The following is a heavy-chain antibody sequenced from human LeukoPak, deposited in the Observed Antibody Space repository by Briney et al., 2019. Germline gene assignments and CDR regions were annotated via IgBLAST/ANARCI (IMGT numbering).Heavy chain of an antibody. CDR1: GFTFSSFG. V-gene: IGHV3-30*18. D-gene: IGHD2-2*01. CDR3: AKGEAYCSSTSCYYLDY. J-gene: IGHJ4*02. CDR2: ISYDGNYK. Sequence: GRSLRLSCAASGFTFSSFGMHWVRQAPGKGLEWVAVISYDGNYKYYADSVKGRFAISRDNSKNTLYLQMNSLRAEDTAVYHCAKGEAYCSSTSCYYLDYWGQGTLVTVSS.